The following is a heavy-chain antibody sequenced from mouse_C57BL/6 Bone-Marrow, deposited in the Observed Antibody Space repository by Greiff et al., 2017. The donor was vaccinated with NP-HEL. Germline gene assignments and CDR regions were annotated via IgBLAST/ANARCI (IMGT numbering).Heavy chain of an antibody. D-gene: IGHD1-1*01. CDR2: IHPNSGST. CDR1: GYTFTSYW. CDR3: ARITTVGDAMDY. V-gene: IGHV1-64*01. J-gene: IGHJ4*01. Sequence: QVQLQQPGAELVKPGASVKLSCKASGYTFTSYWMHWVKQRPGQGLEWIGMIHPNSGSTNYNEKFQSKATLTVDKSSSTAYMQLSSLTSEDSAVYCCARITTVGDAMDYWGQGTSVTVSS.